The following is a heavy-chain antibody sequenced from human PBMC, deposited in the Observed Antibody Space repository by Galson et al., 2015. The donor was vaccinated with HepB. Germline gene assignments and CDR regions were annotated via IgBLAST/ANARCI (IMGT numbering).Heavy chain of an antibody. D-gene: IGHD3-10*01. CDR2: IILTLSMT. J-gene: IGHJ6*02. Sequence: SCKASGGTFNRFGVSWVRQAPGQGLEWMGRIILTLSMTKYAPKFQGRVSVGADKSKSTVYMELSSLKSEDTGVYYCARMPMVRGVGGGAYGMDVWGQGTTVTVSS. CDR3: ARMPMVRGVGGGAYGMDV. V-gene: IGHV1-69*04. CDR1: GGTFNRFG.